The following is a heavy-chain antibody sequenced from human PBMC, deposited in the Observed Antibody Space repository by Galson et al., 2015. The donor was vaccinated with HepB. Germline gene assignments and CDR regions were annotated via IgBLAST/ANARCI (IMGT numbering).Heavy chain of an antibody. CDR1: GFTFSTYY. CDR3: ARGADYFDSGTFISWYSDF. CDR2: ISGYNGKK. Sequence: SVKVSCTASGFTFSTYYVTWMRQAPGQGLEYMGWISGYNGKKEYAPTVKDRVIMTIDTPKNTVYLELKSLKSDDRAVYYCARGADYFDSGTFISWYSDFWGRGTLVTVSA. J-gene: IGHJ2*01. D-gene: IGHD3-22*01. V-gene: IGHV1-18*04.